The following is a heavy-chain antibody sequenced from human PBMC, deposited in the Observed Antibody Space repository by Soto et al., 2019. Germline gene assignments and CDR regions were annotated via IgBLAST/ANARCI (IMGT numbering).Heavy chain of an antibody. J-gene: IGHJ6*02. D-gene: IGHD1-26*01. Sequence: GGSLRLSCAASGFTFSSYAMSWVRQAPGKGLEWVSAISGSGGSTYYADSVKGRFTISRDNSKNTLYLQMNSLRAEDTAVYYCAKDKIVGEYYYGMDVWGQGTTVTVSS. V-gene: IGHV3-23*01. CDR3: AKDKIVGEYYYGMDV. CDR1: GFTFSSYA. CDR2: ISGSGGST.